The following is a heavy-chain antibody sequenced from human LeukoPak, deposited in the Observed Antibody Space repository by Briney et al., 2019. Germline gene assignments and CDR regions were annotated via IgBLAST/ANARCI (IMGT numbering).Heavy chain of an antibody. J-gene: IGHJ6*02. D-gene: IGHD2-15*01. CDR3: AAGFVAATPEWYYYGMDV. Sequence: VSVKVSCKASGYTFTSYGISWVRQAPGQGLEWMGWISAYNGNTNYAQKLQGRVTMTTDTSTSTAYMELRSLRSDDTAVYYCAAGFVAATPEWYYYGMDVWGQGTTVTVSS. CDR2: ISAYNGNT. V-gene: IGHV1-18*01. CDR1: GYTFTSYG.